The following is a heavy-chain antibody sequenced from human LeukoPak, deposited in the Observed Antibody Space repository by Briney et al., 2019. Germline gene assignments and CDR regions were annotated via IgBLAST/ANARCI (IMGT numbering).Heavy chain of an antibody. J-gene: IGHJ4*02. Sequence: GGSLRLSCAASGFTFRSYGMHWVRQAPGKGLEWVAVIWYDGSNKYYADSVKGRVTISRDNSKNTLYLQMNSLRAEDTAVYYCAKDPNGSWSFDYWGQGTLVTVSS. V-gene: IGHV3-33*06. CDR2: IWYDGSNK. CDR3: AKDPNGSWSFDY. CDR1: GFTFRSYG. D-gene: IGHD1-26*01.